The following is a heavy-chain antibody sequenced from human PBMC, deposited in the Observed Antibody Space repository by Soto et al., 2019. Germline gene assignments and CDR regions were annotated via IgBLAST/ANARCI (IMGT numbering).Heavy chain of an antibody. Sequence: SETLSLTCTVSGGSIIGYYWSCIRQPAGKGLEWIGRIYSDGSTNYNPSLKSRVTMSVDTSKDQFSLKLTSMTAADTAMYYCARMRAAGTFDYWGQGTLVTVS. J-gene: IGHJ4*02. V-gene: IGHV4-4*07. CDR3: ARMRAAGTFDY. CDR1: GGSIIGYY. CDR2: IYSDGST. D-gene: IGHD6-13*01.